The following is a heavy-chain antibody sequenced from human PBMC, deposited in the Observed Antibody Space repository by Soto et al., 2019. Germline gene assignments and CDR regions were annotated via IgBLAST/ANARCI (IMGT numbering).Heavy chain of an antibody. V-gene: IGHV4-39*01. J-gene: IGHJ4*02. CDR3: ANTLYGYHQFDY. D-gene: IGHD5-18*01. CDR1: GGSIISSNHY. Sequence: PSETLSLTCTVSGGSIISSNHYWAWIRQPPGEGLEWIGSMYHSGNTYYNPSLNSRVTISVDTSKNQFSLKLSSVTAADTAVYYCANTLYGYHQFDYWGQVSPVTVSS. CDR2: MYHSGNT.